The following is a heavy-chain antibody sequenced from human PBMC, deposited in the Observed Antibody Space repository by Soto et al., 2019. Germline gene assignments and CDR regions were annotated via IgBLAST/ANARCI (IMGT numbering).Heavy chain of an antibody. CDR1: GDSVSSNSAA. V-gene: IGHV6-1*01. Sequence: SQTLSLTCAISGDSVSSNSAAWNWVRQSPSRGLEWLGRTYYRSKWNNDYAVSVKSRITINPDTSKNQFSLQLNSVTPEDTAVYYCARDGPKTAAAWNWFDPWGQGTLVTVSS. CDR2: TYYRSKWNN. D-gene: IGHD6-13*01. CDR3: ARDGPKTAAAWNWFDP. J-gene: IGHJ5*02.